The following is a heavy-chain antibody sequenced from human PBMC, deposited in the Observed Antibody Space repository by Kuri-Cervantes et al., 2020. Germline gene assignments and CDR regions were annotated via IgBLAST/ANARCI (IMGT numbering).Heavy chain of an antibody. V-gene: IGHV3-30-3*01. Sequence: GGSLRLSCAASGFTFSSYAMHWVRQAPGKGLEWVAVISYDGSNKYYADSVKGRFTISRDNSKNTLYLQMNSLRAEDTAVYYCANPLRGELRSGFDYWGQGTLVTVSS. J-gene: IGHJ4*02. CDR2: ISYDGSNK. CDR1: GFTFSSYA. CDR3: ANPLRGELRSGFDY. D-gene: IGHD1-26*01.